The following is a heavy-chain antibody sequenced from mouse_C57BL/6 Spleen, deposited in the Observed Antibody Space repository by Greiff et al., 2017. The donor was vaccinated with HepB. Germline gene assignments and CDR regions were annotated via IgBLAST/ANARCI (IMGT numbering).Heavy chain of an antibody. CDR2: INPNNGGT. V-gene: IGHV1-26*01. CDR1: GYTFTDYY. D-gene: IGHD1-1*02. Sequence: EVQLQQSGPELVKPGASVKISCKASGYTFTDYYMNWVKQSHGKSLEWIGDINPNNGGTSYNQKFKGKATLTVDKSSSTAYMELRSLTSEAAAVYYCARSGNWYFDVWGTGTTVTVSS. J-gene: IGHJ1*03. CDR3: ARSGNWYFDV.